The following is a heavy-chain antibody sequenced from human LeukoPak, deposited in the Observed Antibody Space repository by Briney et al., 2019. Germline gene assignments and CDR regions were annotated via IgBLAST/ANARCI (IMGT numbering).Heavy chain of an antibody. Sequence: PSETLSLTCTVSGGSISSYYWSWIRQPAGKGLEWIGRIYTSGSTNYNPSLKSRVTMSVYTSKNQFSLKLSSVTAADTAVYYCARESFDYDFWSGYYSSLLDYWGQGTLVTVSS. CDR3: ARESFDYDFWSGYYSSLLDY. J-gene: IGHJ4*02. D-gene: IGHD3-3*01. CDR1: GGSISSYY. CDR2: IYTSGST. V-gene: IGHV4-4*07.